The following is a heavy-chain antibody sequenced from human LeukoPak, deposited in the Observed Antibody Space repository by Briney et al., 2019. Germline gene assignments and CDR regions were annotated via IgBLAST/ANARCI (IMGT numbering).Heavy chain of an antibody. CDR3: ARILHIGGPPNWFDP. J-gene: IGHJ5*02. CDR2: IYHSGST. D-gene: IGHD5-12*01. Sequence: SETLSLTCTVSGYSISSGYYWGWIRQPPGKGLEWIGSIYHSGSTYYNPSLKRRVTISVATSKNQFSLKPSSVTAADTAVYYCARILHIGGPPNWFDPWGQGTLVTVSS. CDR1: GYSISSGYY. V-gene: IGHV4-38-2*02.